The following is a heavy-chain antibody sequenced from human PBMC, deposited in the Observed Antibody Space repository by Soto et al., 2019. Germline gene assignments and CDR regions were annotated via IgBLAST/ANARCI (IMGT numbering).Heavy chain of an antibody. D-gene: IGHD6-19*01. V-gene: IGHV3-30*18. CDR2: IYYDGSEQ. Sequence: QVQLVESGGGVVQPGRSLRLSCAASGFTFSSSGMHWVRQAPGEGLEWVGVIYYDGSEQYYGDSVKGRFTISRDNSKNTLYLQRNSLRDEDTAVYYCAKEESSGWYRTADYWGQGTLVTVSS. CDR3: AKEESSGWYRTADY. CDR1: GFTFSSSG. J-gene: IGHJ4*02.